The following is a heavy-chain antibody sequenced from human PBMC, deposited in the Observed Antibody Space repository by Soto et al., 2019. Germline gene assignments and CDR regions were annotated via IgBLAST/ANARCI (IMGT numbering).Heavy chain of an antibody. Sequence: EVQLLESGGGLVQPGGSLRLSCAASGFTFSTCAMSWVRQAPGKGLEWVSSSGSRGNTYYADSVKGRFTISRDYSKNTLFLQMNSLRAEDTAIYYCSTRTMSSEPKYFDNWGQGTLVTVSS. V-gene: IGHV3-23*01. J-gene: IGHJ4*02. CDR2: SSGSRGNT. CDR1: GFTFSTCA. CDR3: STRTMSSEPKYFDN. D-gene: IGHD3-10*02.